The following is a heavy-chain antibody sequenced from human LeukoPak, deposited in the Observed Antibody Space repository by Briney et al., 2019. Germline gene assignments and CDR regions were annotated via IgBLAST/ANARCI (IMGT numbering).Heavy chain of an antibody. J-gene: IGHJ6*02. CDR1: GFTFSSFS. D-gene: IGHD6-19*01. V-gene: IGHV3-21*01. Sequence: GGSLRLSCAASGFTFSSFSMNWVRQAPGKGLEWVSSIYSTTTYIYYADSVKGRFTISRDNARNSLYLQMNSLRAEDTAVYYCARLGIAVAGPIYYYYGMDVWGQGTTVTVSS. CDR2: IYSTTTYI. CDR3: ARLGIAVAGPIYYYYGMDV.